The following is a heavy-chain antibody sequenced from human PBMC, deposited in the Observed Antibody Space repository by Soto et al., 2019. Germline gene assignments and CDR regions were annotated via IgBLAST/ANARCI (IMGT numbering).Heavy chain of an antibody. CDR3: ARGFIAAPPTGYFDY. CDR2: INHSGST. Sequence: PSEPMSLTCAVYGGSFSGYYWSWIRQPPGKGLEWIGEINHSGSTNYNPSLKSRVTISVDTSKNQFSLKLSSVTAADTAVYYCARGFIAAPPTGYFDYWGQGTLVTVSS. CDR1: GGSFSGYY. J-gene: IGHJ4*02. V-gene: IGHV4-34*01. D-gene: IGHD6-6*01.